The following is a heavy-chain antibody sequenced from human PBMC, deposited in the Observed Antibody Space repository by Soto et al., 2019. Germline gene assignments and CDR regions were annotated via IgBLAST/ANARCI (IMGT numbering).Heavy chain of an antibody. CDR3: ARDSRYYYDSSGYQYYFDY. J-gene: IGHJ4*02. D-gene: IGHD3-22*01. CDR2: IYHSGST. Sequence: SETLSLTCTVSGGSISSYYWSWIRQPPGKGLEWIGEIYHSGSTNYNPSLKSRVTISVDKSKNQFSLKLSSVTAADAAVYYCARDSRYYYDSSGYQYYFDYWGQGTLVTVSS. CDR1: GGSISSYY. V-gene: IGHV4-59*12.